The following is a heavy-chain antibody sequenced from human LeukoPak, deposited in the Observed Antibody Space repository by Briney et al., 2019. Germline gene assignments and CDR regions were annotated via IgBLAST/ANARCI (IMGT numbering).Heavy chain of an antibody. J-gene: IGHJ3*02. CDR2: IYYSGST. CDR1: GGSISSSSYY. Sequence: SETLSLTCTVSGGSISSSSYYWGWIRQPPGKGLEWIGSIYYSGSTYYNPSLKSRVTISVDTSKNQFSLKLSSVTAADTAVYYCASSRLWFDYDAFDIWGQGTMVTVSS. D-gene: IGHD3-10*01. V-gene: IGHV4-39*01. CDR3: ASSRLWFDYDAFDI.